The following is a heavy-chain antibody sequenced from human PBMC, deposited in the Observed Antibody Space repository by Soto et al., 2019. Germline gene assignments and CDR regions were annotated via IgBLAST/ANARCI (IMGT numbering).Heavy chain of an antibody. CDR2: INHSGST. CDR1: GGSFSGYY. V-gene: IGHV4-34*01. Sequence: QVQLQQWGAGLLKPSETLSLTCAVYGGSFSGYYWSWIRQPPGKGLEWTGEINHSGSTNYNPSLKSRLTISVDTSKNQFSLKLSSVTAADTAVYYCARGRRVYSSGQFDYWGQGTLVTVSS. D-gene: IGHD6-19*01. CDR3: ARGRRVYSSGQFDY. J-gene: IGHJ4*02.